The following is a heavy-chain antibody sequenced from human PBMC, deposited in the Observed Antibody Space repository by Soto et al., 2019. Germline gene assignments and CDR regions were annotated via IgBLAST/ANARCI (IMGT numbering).Heavy chain of an antibody. CDR1: GFTFSGYA. CDR3: AKYYDFWSGYLRHTDYYGMDV. Sequence: PGGSLRLSCAASGFTFSGYAMSWVRQAPGKGLEWVSAISGSGGSTYYADSVKGRFTIPRDNSKNTLYLQMNSLRAEDTAVYYCAKYYDFWSGYLRHTDYYGMDVWGQGTTVTVSS. J-gene: IGHJ6*02. V-gene: IGHV3-23*01. CDR2: ISGSGGST. D-gene: IGHD3-3*01.